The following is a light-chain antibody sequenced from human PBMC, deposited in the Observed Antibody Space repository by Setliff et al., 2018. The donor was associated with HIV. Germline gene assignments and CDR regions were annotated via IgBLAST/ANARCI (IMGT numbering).Light chain of an antibody. Sequence: QSVLTQPPSVSGAPGQRVTISCAGSSSNIGADYAVNWYRQFPGAAPKLLIYANDHRPSGVPDRFSGSKSGTSASLGITGLQAADEADYYCQSYDTNLTGYVFGTGTKVTVL. J-gene: IGLJ1*01. CDR2: AND. CDR3: QSYDTNLTGYV. V-gene: IGLV1-40*01. CDR1: SSNIGADYA.